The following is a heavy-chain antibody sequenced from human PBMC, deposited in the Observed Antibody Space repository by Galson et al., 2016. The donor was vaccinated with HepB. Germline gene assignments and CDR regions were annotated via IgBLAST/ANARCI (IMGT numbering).Heavy chain of an antibody. CDR3: AKDIGRGTSYYFYGMDV. J-gene: IGHJ6*04. V-gene: IGHV3-9*01. CDR1: GFTLDNYA. D-gene: IGHD3/OR15-3a*01. Sequence: SLRLSCAASGFTLDNYAMHWVRQAPGKGLEWVSGISWNSGAIGYADSVKGRFTVSGDNAKNSLYLQMSSLRAEDTALYYCAKDIGRGTSYYFYGMDVWGKGTTVTVSS. CDR2: ISWNSGAI.